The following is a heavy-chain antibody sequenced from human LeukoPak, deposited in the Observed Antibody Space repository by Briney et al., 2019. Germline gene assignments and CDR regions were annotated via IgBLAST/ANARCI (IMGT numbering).Heavy chain of an antibody. CDR2: IIWNSGSI. CDR3: AKDSPRNYDILTGFFDY. CDR1: GFTFDDYA. Sequence: HTGGSLRLSCAASGFTFDDYAMHWVRQAPGKGLEWVSGIIWNSGSIGYADSVKGRFTISRDNAKNSLYLQMNSLRAEDTALYYCAKDSPRNYDILTGFFDYWGQGTLVTVSS. J-gene: IGHJ4*02. D-gene: IGHD3-9*01. V-gene: IGHV3-9*01.